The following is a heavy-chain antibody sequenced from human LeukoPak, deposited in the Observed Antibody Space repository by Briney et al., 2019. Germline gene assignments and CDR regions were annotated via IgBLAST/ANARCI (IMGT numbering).Heavy chain of an antibody. CDR3: ARNSGSYPTYFDY. CDR1: GGSISSGSYY. Sequence: SETLSLTCTVSGGSISSGSYYWSWIRQPAGKGLEWIGRIYTSGSTYYNPSLKSRVTISVDTSKNQFSLKLSSVTAADTAVYYCARNSGSYPTYFDYWGQGTLVTVSS. V-gene: IGHV4-61*02. CDR2: IYTSGST. J-gene: IGHJ4*02. D-gene: IGHD1-26*01.